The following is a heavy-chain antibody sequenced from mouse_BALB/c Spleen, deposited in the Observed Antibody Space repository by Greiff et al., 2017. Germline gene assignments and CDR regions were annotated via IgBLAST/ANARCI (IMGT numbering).Heavy chain of an antibody. D-gene: IGHD1-1*01. CDR2: ISSGGST. J-gene: IGHJ2*01. Sequence: DVMLVESGGGLVKPGGSLKLSCAASGFTFSSYAMSWVRQTPEKRLEWVASISSGGSTYYPDSVKGRFTISRDNARNILYLQMSSLRSEDTAMYYCARLITTVVAGDYWGQGTTLTVSS. V-gene: IGHV5-6-5*01. CDR1: GFTFSSYA. CDR3: ARLITTVVAGDY.